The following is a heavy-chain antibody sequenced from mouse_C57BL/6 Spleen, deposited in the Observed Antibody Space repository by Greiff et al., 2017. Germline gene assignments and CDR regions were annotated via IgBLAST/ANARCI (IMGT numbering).Heavy chain of an antibody. D-gene: IGHD3-3*01. CDR2: ISDGGSYT. V-gene: IGHV5-4*01. Sequence: EVMLVESGGGLVKPGGSLKLSCAASGFTFSSYAMSWVRQTPEKRLEWVATISDGGSYTYYPDNVKGRFTISRDNAKNNLYLQMSHLKSEDTAMYYCAREGKGRYFDVWGTGTTVTVSS. J-gene: IGHJ1*03. CDR1: GFTFSSYA. CDR3: AREGKGRYFDV.